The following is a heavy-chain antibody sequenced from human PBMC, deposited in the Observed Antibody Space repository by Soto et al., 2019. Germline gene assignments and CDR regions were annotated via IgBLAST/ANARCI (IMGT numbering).Heavy chain of an antibody. V-gene: IGHV4-34*01. CDR3: ARQLLWFGGGFAP. D-gene: IGHD3-10*01. J-gene: IGHJ5*02. Sequence: QVQLQQWGAGLLKPSETLSLTCAVYGGSFSGYYWSWIRQPPGKGLEWIGEINHSGSTNYNPSLKSRGSIAVDTSKNQVSLKLSSVTAADPAVYYCARQLLWFGGGFAPWCQGTLVTVSS. CDR1: GGSFSGYY. CDR2: INHSGST.